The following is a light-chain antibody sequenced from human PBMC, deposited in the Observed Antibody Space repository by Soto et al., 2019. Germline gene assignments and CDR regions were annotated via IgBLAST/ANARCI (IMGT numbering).Light chain of an antibody. CDR3: QQYNIYSGT. Sequence: DIQMAQSPSTLSASVGDTVTITCRASQSVDNWVAWYQQKPGTAPNLLIYDASSLESGVPSRFSGSGSGSEFTLTISSLQPGDFATYYCQQYNIYSGTFGQGTKVEVK. V-gene: IGKV1-5*01. CDR2: DAS. CDR1: QSVDNW. J-gene: IGKJ1*01.